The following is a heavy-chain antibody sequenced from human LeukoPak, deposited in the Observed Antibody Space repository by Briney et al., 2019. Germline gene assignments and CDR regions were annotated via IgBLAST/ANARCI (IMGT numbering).Heavy chain of an antibody. D-gene: IGHD1-14*01. Sequence: TGGSLRLSCAASGLTFSGHWMSWVRQAPGKGQEWVANINQGGSDKYYVDSVKGRFTISRDNANNLLYLQMNSLRGEDTAVYYCTRDRSRAEDDWGQGTLVTVSS. J-gene: IGHJ4*02. CDR1: GLTFSGHW. CDR2: INQGGSDK. V-gene: IGHV3-7*01. CDR3: TRDRSRAEDD.